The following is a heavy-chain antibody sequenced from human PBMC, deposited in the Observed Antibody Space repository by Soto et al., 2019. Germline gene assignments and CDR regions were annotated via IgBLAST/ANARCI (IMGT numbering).Heavy chain of an antibody. D-gene: IGHD6-13*01. J-gene: IGHJ4*02. V-gene: IGHV3-30*18. CDR1: GFTFSSYG. CDR2: ISYDGSNK. Sequence: QVQLVESGGGVVQPGRSLRLSCAASGFTFSSYGMHWVRQAPGKGLEWVAVISYDGSNKYYADSVKGRFTISRDNSKNALYLQMNSMRAEDTAVYYCAKDRGFEQQLVYKFDYWGQGTLVTVSS. CDR3: AKDRGFEQQLVYKFDY.